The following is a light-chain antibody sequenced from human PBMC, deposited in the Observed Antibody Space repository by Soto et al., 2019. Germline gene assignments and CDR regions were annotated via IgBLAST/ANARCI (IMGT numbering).Light chain of an antibody. Sequence: YELTQPPSVSVAPGKTARITCGGNNIGSKSVHWYQQKPGQAPVLVIYYDSDRPSGIPERFSGSNSGNTATLTISRVEAGDEADYYCPVWDSSSDHVVFGGGTKVTVL. CDR3: PVWDSSSDHVV. V-gene: IGLV3-21*04. CDR2: YDS. J-gene: IGLJ2*01. CDR1: NIGSKS.